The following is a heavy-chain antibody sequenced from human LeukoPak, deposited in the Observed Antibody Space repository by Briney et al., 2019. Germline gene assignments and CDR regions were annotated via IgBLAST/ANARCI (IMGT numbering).Heavy chain of an antibody. V-gene: IGHV3-48*01. J-gene: IGHJ4*02. CDR1: GFTFHFYT. CDR2: ISSCCSTI. CDR3: AKVWEIHNPGYFDY. Sequence: GGSLRLSCAASGFTFHFYTMTWVRQAPGKWLEWVSYISSCCSTIYYTDSVKGRFTASRDNAKNSLNLQMTSLRAEDTALYSWAKVWEIHNPGYFDYWGQGTLVTVSS. D-gene: IGHD1-26*01.